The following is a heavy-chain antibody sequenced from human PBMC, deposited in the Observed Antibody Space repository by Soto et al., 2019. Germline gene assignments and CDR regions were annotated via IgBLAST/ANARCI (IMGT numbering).Heavy chain of an antibody. J-gene: IGHJ6*02. V-gene: IGHV1-69*13. Sequence: GASVKVSCKASGGTFSSYAISWVRQAPGQGLEWMGGIIPIFGTANYAQKFQGRVTITADESTSTAYMELSSLRSEDTAVYYCARERLXAVAKQFLDTPRHGMDVWGQGTTVTVSS. CDR2: IIPIFGTA. CDR1: GGTFSSYA. D-gene: IGHD6-19*01. CDR3: ARERLXAVAKQFLDTPRHGMDV.